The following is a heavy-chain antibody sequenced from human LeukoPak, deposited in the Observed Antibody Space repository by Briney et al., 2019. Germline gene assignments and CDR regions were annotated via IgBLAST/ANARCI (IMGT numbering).Heavy chain of an antibody. D-gene: IGHD1-14*01. CDR2: IKQDGSEK. V-gene: IGHV3-7*01. Sequence: PGGSLRLSCAASGFTFSSYWMSGVRQAPGEGLEWVANIKQDGSEKYYVDSVKGRFTISRDNAKNSLYMQMNSLRAEDTAVYYWARDPEKEKIYYFDHWGQGTLVTVSS. CDR1: GFTFSSYW. J-gene: IGHJ4*02. CDR3: ARDPEKEKIYYFDH.